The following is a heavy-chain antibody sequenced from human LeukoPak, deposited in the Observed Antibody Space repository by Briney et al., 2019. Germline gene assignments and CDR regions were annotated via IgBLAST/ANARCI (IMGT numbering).Heavy chain of an antibody. D-gene: IGHD2-2*01. Sequence: GGSLRLSCAASGFTFSSYAMSWVRQAPGKGLEWVSAISGSGGSTYYADSVKGRFTISRDNSKNTLYLQMNSLRAEDTAVYYCAKTPAAYFYYGMDVWGQGTTVTVSS. CDR3: AKTPAAYFYYGMDV. V-gene: IGHV3-23*01. CDR2: ISGSGGST. J-gene: IGHJ6*02. CDR1: GFTFSSYA.